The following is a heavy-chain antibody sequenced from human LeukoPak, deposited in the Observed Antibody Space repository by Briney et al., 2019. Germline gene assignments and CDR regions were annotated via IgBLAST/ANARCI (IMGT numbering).Heavy chain of an antibody. Sequence: PSQTLSLTCTVSGDSINSGSYYWSWIGQPAGKGLEWIGRIYSSGSANYNPSLKSRVTISVDTSKNQFSLRLSSGTAADTAVYYCARAIDYGYSYFYHWGQGTLVTVSS. CDR1: GDSINSGSYY. V-gene: IGHV4-61*02. CDR3: ARAIDYGYSYFYH. D-gene: IGHD4-17*01. J-gene: IGHJ4*02. CDR2: IYSSGSA.